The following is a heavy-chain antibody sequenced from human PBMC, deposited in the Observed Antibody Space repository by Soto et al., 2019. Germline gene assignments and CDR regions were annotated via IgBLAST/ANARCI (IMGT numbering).Heavy chain of an antibody. CDR2: INPNTGST. D-gene: IGHD3-3*01. J-gene: IGHJ6*02. CDR1: ENTLSDYY. Sequence: ASVKVSCKASENTLSDYYIHWVRQAPGQGLEWMGWINPNTGSTNYIEKFQGRVTMTRDTSISTAYMELTRLRSDDTAVFYCARLSFYDFWSDPYGMDVWGQGTTVTVSS. CDR3: ARLSFYDFWSDPYGMDV. V-gene: IGHV1-2*02.